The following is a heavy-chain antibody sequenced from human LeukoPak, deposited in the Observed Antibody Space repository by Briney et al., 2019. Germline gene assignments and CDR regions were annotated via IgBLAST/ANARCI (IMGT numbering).Heavy chain of an antibody. J-gene: IGHJ4*02. CDR3: AHRLTGYNSNWYHGYFDY. V-gene: IGHV2-5*02. D-gene: IGHD6-13*01. Sequence: SGPTLVKXTQTLTLTCTFSGFSLSTIGVGVGWIPQPPGKALEWLTLIYWDDDKRYSPSLKSRLTVTKDVSKSQVVLTLTNLDPVDTATYYCAHRLTGYNSNWYHGYFDYWGQGTLVTVSS. CDR1: GFSLSTIGVG. CDR2: IYWDDDK.